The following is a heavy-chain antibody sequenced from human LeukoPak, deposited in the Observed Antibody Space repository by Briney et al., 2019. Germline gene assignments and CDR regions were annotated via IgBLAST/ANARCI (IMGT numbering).Heavy chain of an antibody. D-gene: IGHD2-15*01. V-gene: IGHV4-59*01. CDR2: IYYSGST. Sequence: SETLSLTCTVSGGSISSYYWSWIRQPPGKGLEWIGYIYYSGSTDYNPSLKSRVTISVDTSKNQFSLKLSSVTAADTAVYYCARVPRRIDAFVIWGQGTMVTVSS. J-gene: IGHJ3*02. CDR3: ARVPRRIDAFVI. CDR1: GGSISSYY.